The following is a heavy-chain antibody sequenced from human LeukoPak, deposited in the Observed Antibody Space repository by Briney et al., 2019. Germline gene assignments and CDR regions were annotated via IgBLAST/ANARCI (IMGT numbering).Heavy chain of an antibody. CDR1: GGSFSGYY. V-gene: IGHV4-34*01. Sequence: PSETLSLTCAVYGGSFSGYYWSWIRQPPGKGLEWIGEINHSGSTNYNPSLKSRVTISVDTSKNQLSLKLSSVTAADTAVYYCATLWFGELSYAFDIWGQGTMVTVSS. CDR2: INHSGST. D-gene: IGHD3-10*01. J-gene: IGHJ3*02. CDR3: ATLWFGELSYAFDI.